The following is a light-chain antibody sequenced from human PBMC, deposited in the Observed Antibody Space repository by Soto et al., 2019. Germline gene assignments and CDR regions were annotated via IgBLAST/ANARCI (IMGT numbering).Light chain of an antibody. CDR3: QKCDAAPFT. J-gene: IGKJ3*01. V-gene: IGKV1-39*01. CDR1: QTISVY. Sequence: DIQMTQSPSSLSASVGDTVIITCRASQTISVYLNWYQQIAGKAPKLLIYTASTLQTGVPSRFSGSGSGTDFTLTISSLQPEDVGTYYCQKCDAAPFTFGPGTKVDIK. CDR2: TAS.